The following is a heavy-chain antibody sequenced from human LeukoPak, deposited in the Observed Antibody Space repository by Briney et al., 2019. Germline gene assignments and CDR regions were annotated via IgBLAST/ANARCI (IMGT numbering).Heavy chain of an antibody. J-gene: IGHJ4*02. V-gene: IGHV3-72*01. CDR1: GFTFSDHY. CDR3: ASGMSLSGDY. CDR2: TRNKANSYTT. D-gene: IGHD1-14*01. Sequence: VGSLRLSCAASGFTFSDHYMDWVRQAPGKGLEWVGRTRNKANSYTTEYAASVKGRFTISRDDSKNSLYLQMNSLKTEDTAVYYCASGMSLSGDYWGQGTLVTVSS.